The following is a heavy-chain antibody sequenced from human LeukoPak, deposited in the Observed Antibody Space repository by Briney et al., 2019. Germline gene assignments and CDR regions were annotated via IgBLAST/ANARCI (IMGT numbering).Heavy chain of an antibody. Sequence: GGSLRLSCAASGFTFSRYAMSWVRQAPGKGLEWVSAISGSGGSTYYADSVKGRFTISKDNSKNTLYLQMNSLRDEDTAVYYCARGYYDFWSDYWGQGTLVTVSS. CDR2: ISGSGGST. CDR3: ARGYYDFWSDY. V-gene: IGHV3-23*01. J-gene: IGHJ4*02. CDR1: GFTFSRYA. D-gene: IGHD3-3*01.